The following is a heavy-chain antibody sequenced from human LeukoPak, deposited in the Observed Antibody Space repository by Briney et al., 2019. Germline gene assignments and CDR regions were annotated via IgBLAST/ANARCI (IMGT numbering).Heavy chain of an antibody. V-gene: IGHV3-7*01. D-gene: IGHD6-19*01. CDR3: ARGYSSPWDRYFDY. Sequence: GGSLRLSCAASGFTFSSYWMSWVRQAPGKGLEWVANIKQDGSEKYYVDSVKGRFTISRDNAKNLLNLQMNSLRAEDTAVYYCARGYSSPWDRYFDYWGQGTLVTISS. CDR2: IKQDGSEK. CDR1: GFTFSSYW. J-gene: IGHJ4*02.